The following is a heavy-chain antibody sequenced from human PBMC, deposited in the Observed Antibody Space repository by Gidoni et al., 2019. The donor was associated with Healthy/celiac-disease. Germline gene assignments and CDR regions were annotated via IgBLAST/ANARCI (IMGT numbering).Heavy chain of an antibody. CDR3: AKDGWELPEYFDY. D-gene: IGHD1-26*01. J-gene: IGHJ4*02. V-gene: IGHV3-23*01. Sequence: EVQLLESGGGLVQPGGSLRLSCAASGFTFSSYAMSWVRQSPGKGLEWVSAISGSGGSTYYADSVKGRFTISRDNSKNTLYLQMNSLRAEDTAVYYCAKDGWELPEYFDYWGQGTLVTVSS. CDR2: ISGSGGST. CDR1: GFTFSSYA.